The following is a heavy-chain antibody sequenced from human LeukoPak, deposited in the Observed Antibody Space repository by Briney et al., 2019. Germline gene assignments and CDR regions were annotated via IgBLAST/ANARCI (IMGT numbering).Heavy chain of an antibody. V-gene: IGHV3-30*03. D-gene: IGHD2-15*01. CDR1: GFTFSSYG. CDR3: ARDQTYCSGGSCCLDY. J-gene: IGHJ4*02. Sequence: QPGGSLRLSCAASGFTFSSYGMHWVRQAPGKGLEWVAVISYDGSNKYYADSVKGRFTISRDNSKNTLYLQMNSLRAEDTAVYYCARDQTYCSGGSCCLDYWGQGTLVTVSS. CDR2: ISYDGSNK.